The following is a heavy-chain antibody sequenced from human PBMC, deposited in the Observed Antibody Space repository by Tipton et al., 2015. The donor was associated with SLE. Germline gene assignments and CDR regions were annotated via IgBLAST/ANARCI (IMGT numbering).Heavy chain of an antibody. Sequence: TLSLTCAVYGGSFSGYYWSWIRQPPGKGLEWIGEINHSGSTNYNPSLKSRVTISVDTYKNQFSLRLSSLTAADAAVYYCARDQDIVATIRYWGQGTLVTVSS. J-gene: IGHJ4*02. D-gene: IGHD5-12*01. CDR1: GGSFSGYY. V-gene: IGHV4-34*01. CDR2: INHSGST. CDR3: ARDQDIVATIRY.